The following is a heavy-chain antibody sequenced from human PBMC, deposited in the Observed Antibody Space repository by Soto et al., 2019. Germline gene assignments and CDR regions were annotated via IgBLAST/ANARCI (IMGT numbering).Heavy chain of an antibody. V-gene: IGHV1-8*01. CDR3: ARLSVQWLIGADAFDI. J-gene: IGHJ3*02. CDR2: MNPNSGNT. CDR1: GYTFTSYD. D-gene: IGHD6-19*01. Sequence: VNVSCKASGYTFTSYDINWVRQATGQGLEWMGWMNPNSGNTGYAQKFQGRVTMTRNTSISTAYMELSSLRSEDTAVYYCARLSVQWLIGADAFDIWGQGTMVTVSS.